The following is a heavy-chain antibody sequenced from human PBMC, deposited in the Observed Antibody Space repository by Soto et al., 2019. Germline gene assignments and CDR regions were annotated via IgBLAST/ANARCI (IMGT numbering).Heavy chain of an antibody. CDR3: ERDLVVGATLVYYFHY. D-gene: IGHD1-26*01. CDR1: GFTFSSYS. V-gene: IGHV3-48*02. Sequence: EVQLVESGGGLVQPGGSLRLSCAASGFTFSSYSMNWVRQAPGKGLEWVSYISSSSSTIYYADSVKGRFTISRGNAKNSRYLQMNRLREEDTAVYYCERDLVVGATLVYYFHYWCQGTLVIVSS. CDR2: ISSSSSTI. J-gene: IGHJ4*02.